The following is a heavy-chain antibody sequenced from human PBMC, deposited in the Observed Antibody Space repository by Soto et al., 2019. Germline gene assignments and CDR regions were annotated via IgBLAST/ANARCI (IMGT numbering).Heavy chain of an antibody. CDR3: ARHLGDSSGYYYYFDY. V-gene: IGHV4-59*08. Sequence: SQTLSLTCTVSGGSISSYYWSWIRQPPGTGLEWIGYIYYSGSTNYNPSVKSRVTISVDTSKNQFSLKMSSVTAADTAVYYCARHLGDSSGYYYYFDYWGQGTLVTVSS. D-gene: IGHD3-22*01. CDR1: GGSISSYY. J-gene: IGHJ4*02. CDR2: IYYSGST.